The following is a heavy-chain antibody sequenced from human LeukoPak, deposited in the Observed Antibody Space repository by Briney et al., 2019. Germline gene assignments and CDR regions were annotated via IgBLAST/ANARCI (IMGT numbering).Heavy chain of an antibody. CDR2: IYPNNSTR. J-gene: IGHJ4*02. CDR3: ARGAAAGNGIDY. V-gene: IGHV1-8*01. D-gene: IGHD6-13*01. CDR1: GYTFINFP. Sequence: AASVKVSCKASGYTFINFPLSWVRQAPGRGPEWVGWIYPNNSTRGYAKNFQGRVVLTRDTSISTAYMELSSLRSEDTAVYYCARGAAAGNGIDYWGQGTLVTVSS.